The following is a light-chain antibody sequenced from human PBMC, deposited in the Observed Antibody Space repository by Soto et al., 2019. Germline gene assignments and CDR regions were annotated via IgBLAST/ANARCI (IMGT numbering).Light chain of an antibody. J-gene: IGKJ1*01. Sequence: TQSPGTLSVSPGERVTLSCGATQTVSSNLAWYQQKPGQAPRLLIYGASTRATGIPARISGSGSGTEFTLTISSLQSEDFAVYYCQQYNKWRTFGQGTKVDI. CDR2: GAS. CDR3: QQYNKWRT. CDR1: QTVSSN. V-gene: IGKV3-15*01.